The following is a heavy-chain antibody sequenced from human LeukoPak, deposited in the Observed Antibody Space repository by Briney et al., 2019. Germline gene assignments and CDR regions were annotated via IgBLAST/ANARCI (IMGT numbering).Heavy chain of an antibody. CDR1: GFTFSSYS. Sequence: SGGSLRLSCAAFGFTFSSYSMNWVRQAPGKGLEWVAVISYDGSNKYYADSVKGRFTISRDNSKNTLYLQMNSLRAEDTAVYYCARGAAAGVYFDYWGQGTLVTVSS. CDR3: ARGAAAGVYFDY. V-gene: IGHV3-30*03. J-gene: IGHJ4*02. D-gene: IGHD6-13*01. CDR2: ISYDGSNK.